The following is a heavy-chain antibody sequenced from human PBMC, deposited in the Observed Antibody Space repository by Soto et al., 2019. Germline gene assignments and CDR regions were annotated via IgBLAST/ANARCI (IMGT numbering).Heavy chain of an antibody. J-gene: IGHJ6*02. D-gene: IGHD3-10*01. CDR3: ARQGYYGSGSYYKPRVYYGMDV. V-gene: IGHV5-51*01. CDR2: IYPGDSDT. CDR1: GYSFTSYW. Sequence: GESLKISCKGSGYSFTSYWIGWVRQMPGKGLEWMGIIYPGDSDTRYSPSFQGQVTISADKSISTAYLQWSSLKASDTAMYYCARQGYYGSGSYYKPRVYYGMDVWGQGTTVTVSS.